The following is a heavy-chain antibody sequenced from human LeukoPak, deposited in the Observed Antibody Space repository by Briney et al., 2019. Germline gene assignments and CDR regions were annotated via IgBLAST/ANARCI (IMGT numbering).Heavy chain of an antibody. CDR3: ARDKQDYDSSGYYDY. V-gene: IGHV3-66*01. J-gene: IGHJ4*02. CDR1: GFTVSSNY. CDR2: IYSGGST. Sequence: GGSLRLSCAASGFTVSSNYMSWVRQAPGKGLELVSVIYSGGSTYYADSVKGRFTISRDNSKNTLYLQMNSLRAEDTAVYYCARDKQDYDSSGYYDYWGQGTLVTVSS. D-gene: IGHD3-22*01.